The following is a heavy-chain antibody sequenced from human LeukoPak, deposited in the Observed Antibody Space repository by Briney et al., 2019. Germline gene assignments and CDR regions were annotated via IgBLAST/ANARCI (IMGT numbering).Heavy chain of an antibody. D-gene: IGHD6-13*01. V-gene: IGHV4-59*01. Sequence: LESLSLTRTVSVGSLSSYYWSWIRQPPGKGLEWIGYISYSGSANYNPSLKSRVTISVDTSKNQFSLNLNSVTAADTAVYFCARGYSSSWYGFDYWGQGTLVTVSS. CDR2: ISYSGSA. CDR1: VGSLSSYY. CDR3: ARGYSSSWYGFDY. J-gene: IGHJ4*02.